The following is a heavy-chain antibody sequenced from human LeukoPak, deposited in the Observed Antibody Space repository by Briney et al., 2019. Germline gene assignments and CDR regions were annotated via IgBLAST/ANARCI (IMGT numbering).Heavy chain of an antibody. CDR3: AREGQQLKHFDY. V-gene: IGHV1-46*01. Sequence: ASVKVSCKASGNTFIGYWIHWVRQAPGQGLEWMGAINPRGDTTIGAQKFQGRVTTTRDTSTSTVYIELSSLRSEDTAVYYCAREGQQLKHFDYWGQGTLVTVSS. J-gene: IGHJ4*02. D-gene: IGHD1-1*01. CDR2: INPRGDTT. CDR1: GNTFIGYW.